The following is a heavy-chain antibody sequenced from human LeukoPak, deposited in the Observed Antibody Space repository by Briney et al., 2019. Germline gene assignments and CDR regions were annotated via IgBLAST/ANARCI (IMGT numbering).Heavy chain of an antibody. J-gene: IGHJ4*01. Sequence: ASVKVFCKASGYTFTDYYIHWVRQAPGQGLEWMGYINPHRGGTSSPQKFQGRVTMTTDASISTAYMELSRLTSDDTAVYYCAREGNGLLSKDLDYWGQGTLVTVSS. CDR3: AREGNGLLSKDLDY. CDR2: INPHRGGT. D-gene: IGHD2-15*01. CDR1: GYTFTDYY. V-gene: IGHV1-2*02.